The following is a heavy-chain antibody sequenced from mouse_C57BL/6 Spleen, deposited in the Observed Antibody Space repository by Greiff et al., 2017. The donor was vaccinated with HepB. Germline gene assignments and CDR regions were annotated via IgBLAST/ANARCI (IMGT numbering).Heavy chain of an antibody. CDR3: ARLNYYGSSYEYFDV. J-gene: IGHJ1*03. V-gene: IGHV1-4*01. CDR1: GYTFTSYT. Sequence: VQLQQSGAELARPGASVKMSCKASGYTFTSYTMHWVKQRPGQGLEWIGYINPSSGYTKYNQKFKDKATLTADKSSSTAYMQLSSLTSEDSAVYYCARLNYYGSSYEYFDVWGTGTTVTVSS. D-gene: IGHD1-1*01. CDR2: INPSSGYT.